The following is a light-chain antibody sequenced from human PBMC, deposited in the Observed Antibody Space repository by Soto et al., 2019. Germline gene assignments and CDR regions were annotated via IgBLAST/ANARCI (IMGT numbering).Light chain of an antibody. V-gene: IGLV2-23*01. Sequence: QSALTQPASVSGSPGQSITISCTGTSSDVGSYNFVSWYQQHPGKAPKLMIYEANKRPSGVSNHFSGSKSGNTASLTISGLQAEDEADYYCCSYAGNNNYVFGTGTKVTVL. CDR3: CSYAGNNNYV. J-gene: IGLJ1*01. CDR1: SSDVGSYNF. CDR2: EAN.